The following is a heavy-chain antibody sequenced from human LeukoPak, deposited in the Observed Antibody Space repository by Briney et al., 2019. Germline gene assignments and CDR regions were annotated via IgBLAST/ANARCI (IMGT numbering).Heavy chain of an antibody. CDR1: GFTFSSYW. Sequence: GGSLRLSCAASGFTFSSYWMHWVRQAPGKGPVWVSRINTDGSTTNYADSVKGRFTISRDNAKNTLYLRMNSLGADDTAVYYCAREEYDNWGQGTLVTVSS. V-gene: IGHV3-74*01. CDR3: AREEYDN. CDR2: INTDGSTT. J-gene: IGHJ4*02. D-gene: IGHD2/OR15-2a*01.